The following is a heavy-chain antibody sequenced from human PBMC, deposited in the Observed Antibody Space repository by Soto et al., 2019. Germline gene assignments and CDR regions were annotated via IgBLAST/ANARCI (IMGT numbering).Heavy chain of an antibody. D-gene: IGHD3-3*01. CDR1: GYTFTSYD. J-gene: IGHJ5*02. Sequence: ASVKVSCKASGYTFTSYDINWVRQATGQGLEWMGWMNPNSGNTGYAQKFQGRVTMTTDTSTSTAYMELSSLRSEDTAVYYCARDLKRITIFGVAYNWFDPWGQGTLVTVSS. CDR2: MNPNSGNT. CDR3: ARDLKRITIFGVAYNWFDP. V-gene: IGHV1-8*01.